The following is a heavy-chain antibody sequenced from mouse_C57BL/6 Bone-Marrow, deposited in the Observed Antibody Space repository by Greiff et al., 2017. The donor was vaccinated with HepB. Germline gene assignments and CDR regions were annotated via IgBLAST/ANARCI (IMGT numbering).Heavy chain of an antibody. J-gene: IGHJ4*01. Sequence: VMLVESGPGLVQPSQSLSITCTVSGFSLTSYGVHWVRQSPGKGLEWLGVIWSGGSTDYNAAFISRLSISKDNSKSQVFFKMNSLQADDTAIYYCARNYRWLLPHAMDYWGQGTSVTVSS. D-gene: IGHD2-3*01. CDR2: IWSGGST. CDR3: ARNYRWLLPHAMDY. V-gene: IGHV2-2*01. CDR1: GFSLTSYG.